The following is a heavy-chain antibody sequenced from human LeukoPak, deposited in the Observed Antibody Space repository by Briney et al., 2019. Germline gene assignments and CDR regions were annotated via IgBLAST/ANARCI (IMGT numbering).Heavy chain of an antibody. CDR1: GGTFNNSA. V-gene: IGHV1-69*05. D-gene: IGHD4-17*01. CDR3: ARDVHGDYGSGWFDP. J-gene: IGHJ5*02. CDR2: IMPLFGTA. Sequence: SVKVSCKTSGGTFNNSAISWVRQAPGQGLEWLGGIMPLFGTAGYAQKFQGRVTITKDESTRTVYLELTSLTSDDTAVYYCARDVHGDYGSGWFDPWGRGTLVSVSS.